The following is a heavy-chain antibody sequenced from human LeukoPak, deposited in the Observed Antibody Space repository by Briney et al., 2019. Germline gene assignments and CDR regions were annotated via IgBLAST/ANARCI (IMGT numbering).Heavy chain of an antibody. CDR3: ARWRAAAAGHFDY. V-gene: IGHV1-69*06. CDR2: IIPIFGTA. D-gene: IGHD6-13*01. CDR1: GGTFSSYA. Sequence: ASVKVSCKASGGTFSSYAISWVRQAPGQGLEWMGGIIPIFGTANYAQKFQGRVTITADKSTSTAYMELSSLRSEDTAVYYCARWRAAAAGHFDYWGQGALVTVSS. J-gene: IGHJ4*02.